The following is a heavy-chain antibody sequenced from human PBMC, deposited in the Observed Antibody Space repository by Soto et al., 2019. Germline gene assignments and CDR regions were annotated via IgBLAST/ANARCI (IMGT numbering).Heavy chain of an antibody. CDR3: ARHSPSSGWYRVIDY. CDR2: IYPGDSDT. CDR1: GYSFTSYW. Sequence: LGESLKISYKGSGYSFTSYWIGWVRQMPGKGLEWMGIIYPGDSDTRYSPSFQGQVTISADKSISTAYLQWSSLKASDTAMYYCARHSPSSGWYRVIDYWGQGTLVTVSS. D-gene: IGHD6-19*01. J-gene: IGHJ4*02. V-gene: IGHV5-51*01.